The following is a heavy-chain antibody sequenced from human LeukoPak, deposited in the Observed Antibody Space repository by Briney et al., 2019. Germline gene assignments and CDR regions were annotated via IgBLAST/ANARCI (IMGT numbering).Heavy chain of an antibody. D-gene: IGHD4-17*01. J-gene: IGHJ5*01. CDR1: GYSFNTYW. CDR2: SYPGDSDT. Sequence: GESLKISCXGSGYSFNTYWIHWVRQMPGKGLEWMGTSYPGDSDTIYSPSFQGQVTISADKSISTAYLQWTTVKASDTAIYYCARGTDFGVHWFDSWGQGTLVTVSS. CDR3: ARGTDFGVHWFDS. V-gene: IGHV5-51*01.